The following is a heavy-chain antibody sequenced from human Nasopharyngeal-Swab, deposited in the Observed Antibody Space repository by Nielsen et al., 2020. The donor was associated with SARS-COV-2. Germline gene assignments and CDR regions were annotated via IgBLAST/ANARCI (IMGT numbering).Heavy chain of an antibody. V-gene: IGHV4-34*01. Sequence: SETLSLTCAVYGGSFSGYYWSWIRRPPGKGLEWIGEINHSGSTNYNPSLKSRVTISVDTSKNQFSLKLSSVTAADTAVYYCARRVKYSSSWYKRLSWFDPWGQGTLVTVSS. CDR3: ARRVKYSSSWYKRLSWFDP. J-gene: IGHJ5*02. D-gene: IGHD6-13*01. CDR1: GGSFSGYY. CDR2: INHSGST.